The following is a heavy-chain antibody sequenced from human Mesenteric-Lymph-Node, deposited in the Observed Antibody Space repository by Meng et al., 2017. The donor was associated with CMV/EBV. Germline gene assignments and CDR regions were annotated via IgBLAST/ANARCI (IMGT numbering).Heavy chain of an antibody. D-gene: IGHD1-7*01. Sequence: SGGYISSSNWWSWVRQRAGKGLGWIGEIYHSRSTNYEPSLKSQVTISVDKSENQFSLKLSYVTAADTAVYYCASFSGTASSTYYFDYWGQGTLVTVSS. J-gene: IGHJ4*02. CDR2: IYHSRST. V-gene: IGHV4-4*02. CDR1: GGYISSSNW. CDR3: ASFSGTASSTYYFDY.